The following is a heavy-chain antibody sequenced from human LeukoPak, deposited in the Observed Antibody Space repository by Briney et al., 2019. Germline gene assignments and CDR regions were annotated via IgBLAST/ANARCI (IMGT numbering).Heavy chain of an antibody. CDR3: ATVQRTYYDFWSGYYTKALNFDY. V-gene: IGHV1-24*01. CDR1: GYTLTELS. J-gene: IGHJ4*02. CDR2: FDPEDGET. D-gene: IGHD3-3*01. Sequence: ASVKVSCKVSGYTLTELSMHWVRQAPGKGLEWMGGFDPEDGETIYAQKFHGRVTMTEDTSTDTAYMELSSLRSEDTAVYYCATVQRTYYDFWSGYYTKALNFDYWGQGTLVTVSS.